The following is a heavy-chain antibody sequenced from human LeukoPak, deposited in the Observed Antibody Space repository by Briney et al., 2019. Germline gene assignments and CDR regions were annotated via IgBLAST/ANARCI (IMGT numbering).Heavy chain of an antibody. CDR2: IYYSGST. J-gene: IGHJ5*02. V-gene: IGHV4-59*01. D-gene: IGHD6-19*01. Sequence: SETLSLTCTVSGGSISSYYWSWIRQPPGKGLEWIGYIYYSGSTNYNPSLKSRVTISVDTSKNQLSLKLSSVTAADTAVYYCASSYSSRANWFDPWGQGTLVTVSS. CDR1: GGSISSYY. CDR3: ASSYSSRANWFDP.